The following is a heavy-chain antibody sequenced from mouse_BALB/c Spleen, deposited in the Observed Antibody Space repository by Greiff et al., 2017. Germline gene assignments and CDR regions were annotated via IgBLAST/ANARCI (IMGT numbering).Heavy chain of an antibody. CDR3: TRYYYGYGGFDD. Sequence: QVQLQQSGAELVKPGASVKLSCKASGYTFTSYYMYWVKQRPGQGLEWIGEINPSNGCTNFNEKFKSKATLTVDKSSSTAYMQLSSLTSEDSAVYYCTRYYYGYGGFDDWGQGNTRTVSA. D-gene: IGHD1-2*01. CDR1: GYTFTSYY. V-gene: IGHV1S81*02. CDR2: INPSNGCT. J-gene: IGHJ2*01.